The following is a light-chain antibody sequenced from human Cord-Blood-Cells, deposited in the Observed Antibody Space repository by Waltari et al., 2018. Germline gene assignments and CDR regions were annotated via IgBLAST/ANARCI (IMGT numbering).Light chain of an antibody. CDR3: QQYGSSPLFT. CDR1: QSVSSSY. Sequence: EIVLTQSPGTLSLSPGERATLSCRASQSVSSSYLAWYQQKPGQAPRLLIYCASSRAIGIPDRFSGSGSGTDFTLTISRLEPEDFAVYYCQQYGSSPLFTFGPGTKVDIK. CDR2: CAS. J-gene: IGKJ3*01. V-gene: IGKV3-20*01.